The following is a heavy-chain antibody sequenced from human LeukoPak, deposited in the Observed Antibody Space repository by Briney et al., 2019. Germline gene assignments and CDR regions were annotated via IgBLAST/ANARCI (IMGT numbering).Heavy chain of an antibody. CDR3: ARGDGWLLPHYYFDY. Sequence: PGGSLRLSCAASGFTFSSYAMHWVRQAPGKGLEWVAVIPYDGSNKYYADSVKGRFTISRDNSKNTLYLQMNSLRAEDTAVYYCARGDGWLLPHYYFDYWGQGTLVTVSS. CDR2: IPYDGSNK. CDR1: GFTFSSYA. D-gene: IGHD3-22*01. V-gene: IGHV3-30-3*01. J-gene: IGHJ4*02.